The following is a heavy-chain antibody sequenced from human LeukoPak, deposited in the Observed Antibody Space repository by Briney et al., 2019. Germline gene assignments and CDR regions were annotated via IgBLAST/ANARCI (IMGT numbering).Heavy chain of an antibody. CDR1: GGSFSGYY. CDR2: INHSGST. CDR3: ARQLTGYCSSTSCRYWFDP. J-gene: IGHJ5*02. Sequence: SETLSLTCAVYGGSFSGYYWSWIRQPPGKGLEGIGEINHSGSTNYNPSLKSRVTISVDTSKNQFSLKLSSVTAADTAVYYCARQLTGYCSSTSCRYWFDPWGQGTLVTVSS. V-gene: IGHV4-34*01. D-gene: IGHD2-2*01.